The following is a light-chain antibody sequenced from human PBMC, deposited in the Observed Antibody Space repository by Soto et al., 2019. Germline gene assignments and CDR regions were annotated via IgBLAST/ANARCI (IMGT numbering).Light chain of an antibody. CDR2: GAS. CDR3: QQYGRA. V-gene: IGKV3-20*01. CDR1: QSVSSSY. J-gene: IGKJ1*01. Sequence: EIVLTQSPGTLSLSPGERATLSCRASQSVSSSYLAWYQRKPGQAPRLLIYGASSRATGIPDRFSGSGSGTDFTLTISRLEPEDFAVYYCQQYGRAFGQGTKVDIK.